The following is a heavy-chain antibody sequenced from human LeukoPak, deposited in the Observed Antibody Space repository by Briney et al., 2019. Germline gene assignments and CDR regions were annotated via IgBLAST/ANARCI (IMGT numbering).Heavy chain of an antibody. CDR1: GGTFSSYA. Sequence: ASVKVSCKASGGTFSSYAISWVRQAPGQGLEWMGGIIPNSGGTNYAQKFQGRVTMTRDTSISTAYMELSRLRSDDTAVYYCARDRSGVVPAASWGQGTLVTVSS. CDR2: IIPNSGGT. J-gene: IGHJ4*02. V-gene: IGHV1-2*02. CDR3: ARDRSGVVPAAS. D-gene: IGHD2-2*01.